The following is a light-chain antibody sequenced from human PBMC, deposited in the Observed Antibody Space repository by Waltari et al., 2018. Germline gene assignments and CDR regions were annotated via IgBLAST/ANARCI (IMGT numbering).Light chain of an antibody. CDR3: MQGTHWPYT. CDR1: QSPVHSDGNTH. J-gene: IGKJ2*01. Sequence: DAVMTQSPLSLPVTPGQAASIPCKPSQSPVHSDGNTHLNWFQQRPGQSPRRLIYRVSNRDSVVPDRFSGSGSGTDFTLKISRVEAEDVGFYYCMQGTHWPYTFGQGTKLDIK. CDR2: RVS. V-gene: IGKV2-30*02.